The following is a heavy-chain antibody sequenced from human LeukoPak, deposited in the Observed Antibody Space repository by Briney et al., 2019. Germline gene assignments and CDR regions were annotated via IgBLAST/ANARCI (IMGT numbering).Heavy chain of an antibody. J-gene: IGHJ4*02. CDR1: GITLSNYG. CDR3: AKDRGYSSSWPDY. CDR2: ISDSGGRT. D-gene: IGHD6-13*01. Sequence: PGGSLRLSCAVSGITLSNYGMSWVRQAPGKGLEWVAGISDSGGRTNYADSVKGRFTISRDNPKNTLYLQMNSLRAEDTAVYYCAKDRGYSSSWPDYWGQGTLVTVSS. V-gene: IGHV3-23*01.